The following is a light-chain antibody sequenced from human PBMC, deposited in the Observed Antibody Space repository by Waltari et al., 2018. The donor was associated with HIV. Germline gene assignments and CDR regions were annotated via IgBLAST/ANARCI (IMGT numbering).Light chain of an antibody. Sequence: EIVLTQSPVTLSLSPGERATLSCRASQSVSSSYLAWYQQKPGQAPRLRIYGASSSATGIPDRFSGSGSGTDFTLTISRLEPEDFAVYYCQQYGSSPWTFGQGTKVEIK. CDR1: QSVSSSY. CDR2: GAS. CDR3: QQYGSSPWT. V-gene: IGKV3-20*01. J-gene: IGKJ1*01.